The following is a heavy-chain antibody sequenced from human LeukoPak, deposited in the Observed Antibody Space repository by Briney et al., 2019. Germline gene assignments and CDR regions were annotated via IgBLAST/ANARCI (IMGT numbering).Heavy chain of an antibody. CDR3: ANDFPSGYYASSGYTSPHWFDP. CDR2: IWYDGSNK. CDR1: GFTFSSYG. V-gene: IGHV3-33*06. Sequence: PGGSLRLSCSASGFTFSSYGMHWVRQAPGKGLAWVAGIWYDGSNKYYADSVKGRFTISRDNSQNTLCLHKNSLRAEATAVYYCANDFPSGYYASSGYTSPHWFDPWGQGTLVTVSS. D-gene: IGHD3-22*01. J-gene: IGHJ5*02.